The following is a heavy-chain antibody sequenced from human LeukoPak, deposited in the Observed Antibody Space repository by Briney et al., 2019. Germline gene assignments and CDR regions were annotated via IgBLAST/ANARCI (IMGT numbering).Heavy chain of an antibody. CDR1: GYTFTSYY. CDR2: INPSSGGT. D-gene: IGHD2-15*01. V-gene: IGHV1-2*02. CDR3: ARVAKYCSGGTCSYFDY. J-gene: IGHJ4*02. Sequence: ASVKVSCKASGYTFTSYYVHWVRQAPGQGLEWMGWINPSSGGTNFAHRFQGRVTMTRDTSISTAYVELSRLRSDDTAVYYCARVAKYCSGGTCSYFDYWGQGTLVTVSS.